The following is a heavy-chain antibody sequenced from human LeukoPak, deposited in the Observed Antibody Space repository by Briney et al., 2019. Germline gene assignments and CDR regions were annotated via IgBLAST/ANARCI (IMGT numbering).Heavy chain of an antibody. Sequence: GGSLRLSCAASGFTFDDYAMHWVRQAPGKGLEGVSGISWNSCSIGYADSVKGRFTISRDNAKNSLYLQITSLRAEDTPLYYCAKDIYSYGAHKGAFDIWGRGTMVTVSS. CDR3: AKDIYSYGAHKGAFDI. D-gene: IGHD4-17*01. V-gene: IGHV3-9*01. J-gene: IGHJ3*02. CDR2: ISWNSCSI. CDR1: GFTFDDYA.